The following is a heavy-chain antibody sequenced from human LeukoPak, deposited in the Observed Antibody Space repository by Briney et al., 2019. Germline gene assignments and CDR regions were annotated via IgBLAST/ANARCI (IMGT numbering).Heavy chain of an antibody. D-gene: IGHD5-12*01. Sequence: TGESLKISCKGSGYSFTSYWISWVRQMPGKGLEWMGRIDPSDSYTNYSPSFQGHVTISADKSISTAYLQWSSLKASDTAMYYCAGWREDSGYDYFDYWGQGTLVTVSS. CDR3: AGWREDSGYDYFDY. J-gene: IGHJ4*02. CDR1: GYSFTSYW. V-gene: IGHV5-10-1*01. CDR2: IDPSDSYT.